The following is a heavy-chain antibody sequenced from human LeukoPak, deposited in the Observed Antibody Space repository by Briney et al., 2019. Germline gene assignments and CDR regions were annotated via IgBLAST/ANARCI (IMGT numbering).Heavy chain of an antibody. CDR1: GYTFIGHY. J-gene: IGHJ4*02. Sequence: ASVKVSCKASGYTFIGHYIHWVRQAPGQGLEWMGWVNPNSGGTNYAQQFQGRVTMTRDASISTAYMELNRLKSDDTAVYYCARERDTSAWTDFDYWGQGTPVTVSS. CDR3: ARERDTSAWTDFDY. CDR2: VNPNSGGT. V-gene: IGHV1-2*02. D-gene: IGHD6-19*01.